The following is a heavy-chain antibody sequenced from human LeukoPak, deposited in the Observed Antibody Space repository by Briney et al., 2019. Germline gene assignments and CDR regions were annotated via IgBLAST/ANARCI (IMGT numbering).Heavy chain of an antibody. V-gene: IGHV4-39*07. Sequence: SETLSLTCTASGDSISITNYFWGWIRQPPGKGLEWIGSIYYSGSTYYNPSLKSRVTISVDTSKNQFSLKLNSVTAADTAVYYCARHGAPGIAAAVPDYWGQGTLVTVSS. CDR3: ARHGAPGIAAAVPDY. CDR1: GDSISITNYF. J-gene: IGHJ4*02. CDR2: IYYSGST. D-gene: IGHD6-13*01.